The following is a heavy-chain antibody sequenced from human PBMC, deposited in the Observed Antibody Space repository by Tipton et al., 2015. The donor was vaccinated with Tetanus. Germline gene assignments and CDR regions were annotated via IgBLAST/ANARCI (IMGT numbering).Heavy chain of an antibody. CDR1: GVSISGGRYY. CDR2: FYSSGST. CDR3: ARDQARGARGWNYFAF. Sequence: LRLSCSVSGVSISGGRYYWSWIRQRPGKGLEWIGEFYSSGSTYTDTSLKGRVTISVDTAKNQFSLRVNSVTAADTAVYYCARDQARGARGWNYFAFWGLGTLVTVSS. J-gene: IGHJ4*02. D-gene: IGHD1-26*01. V-gene: IGHV4-31*02.